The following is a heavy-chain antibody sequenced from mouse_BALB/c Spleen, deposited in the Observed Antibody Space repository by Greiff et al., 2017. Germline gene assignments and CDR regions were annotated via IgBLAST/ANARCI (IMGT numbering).Heavy chain of an antibody. Sequence: EVQLVESGGGLVQPGGSLRLSCATSGFTFTDYYMSWVRQPPGKALEWLGFIRNKANGYTTEYSASVKGRFTISRDNSQSILYLQMNTLRAEDSATYYCARDSEGITTAVYAMDYWGQGTTVTVSS. J-gene: IGHJ4*01. V-gene: IGHV7-3*02. D-gene: IGHD1-2*01. CDR1: GFTFTDYY. CDR2: IRNKANGYTT. CDR3: ARDSEGITTAVYAMDY.